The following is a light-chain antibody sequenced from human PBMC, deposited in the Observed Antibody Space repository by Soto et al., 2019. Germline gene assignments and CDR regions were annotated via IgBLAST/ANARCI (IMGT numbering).Light chain of an antibody. V-gene: IGKV3-20*01. CDR3: QQYGSSPLIT. J-gene: IGKJ5*01. Sequence: EIVLTQSPGTLSLSPGERATLSCRASQSVSSSYLAWYQQKPGQAPRLLIYGASSRATGIPDRFGGSGSGTDFTLTISRREPEDFAVYYCQQYGSSPLITFGQGTRLEIK. CDR1: QSVSSSY. CDR2: GAS.